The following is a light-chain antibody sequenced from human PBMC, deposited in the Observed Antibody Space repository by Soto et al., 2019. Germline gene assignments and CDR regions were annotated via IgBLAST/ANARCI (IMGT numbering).Light chain of an antibody. CDR2: GAS. CDR3: QQYDNWPPYT. Sequence: EILMTQSPATLSVSPGERATLSCRASQSVNRNLAWYQQKLGQAPRLLIYGASTRATGIPARFSGSGSGTEFTLTISSLQSEDFAVYYCQQYDNWPPYTFGQGTKLEI. J-gene: IGKJ2*01. V-gene: IGKV3-15*01. CDR1: QSVNRN.